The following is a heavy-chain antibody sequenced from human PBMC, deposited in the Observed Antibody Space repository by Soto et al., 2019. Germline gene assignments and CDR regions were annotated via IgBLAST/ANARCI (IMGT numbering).Heavy chain of an antibody. D-gene: IGHD3-10*01. Sequence: GGSLRLSCAASGFTFSSYEMNWVRQAPGKGLEWVSYISSSGSTIYYADSVKGRFTISRDNSKNTLYLQMNSLRAEDTAVYYCASDITIGYYFDYWGQGTLVTVSS. CDR3: ASDITIGYYFDY. CDR1: GFTFSSYE. J-gene: IGHJ4*02. CDR2: ISSSGSTI. V-gene: IGHV3-48*03.